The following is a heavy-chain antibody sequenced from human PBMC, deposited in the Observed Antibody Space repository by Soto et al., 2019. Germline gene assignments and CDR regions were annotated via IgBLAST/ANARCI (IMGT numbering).Heavy chain of an antibody. CDR3: ARDDYNWARDY. J-gene: IGHJ4*02. V-gene: IGHV3-7*01. Sequence: EVQLVESGGGLVQPGGSLRLSCAASGFTFSSHWMSWVRQAPGQGLEWVASIKHDGSETYYVDSVKGRFTISRDNAKNSLYLQMHSLRAEDTAVYYCARDDYNWARDYWGQGTLVTVSS. CDR1: GFTFSSHW. CDR2: IKHDGSET. D-gene: IGHD4-4*01.